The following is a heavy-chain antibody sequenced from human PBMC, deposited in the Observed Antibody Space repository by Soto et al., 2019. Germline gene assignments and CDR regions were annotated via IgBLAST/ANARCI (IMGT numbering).Heavy chain of an antibody. Sequence: QVQLQQWGAGLLKPSETLSLTCAVYGGFVSSGSYYWSWIRQPPGKGMEWIGEMSHSGGTHFNPSLNGRVTISVDTSKKQFSRKMSAVTGAATAFYYCARVERGTATTVVGAFDIWRPWTMVTVSS. CDR1: GGFVSSGSYY. CDR3: ARVERGTATTVVGAFDI. CDR2: MSHSGGT. D-gene: IGHD1-1*01. J-gene: IGHJ3*02. V-gene: IGHV4-34*01.